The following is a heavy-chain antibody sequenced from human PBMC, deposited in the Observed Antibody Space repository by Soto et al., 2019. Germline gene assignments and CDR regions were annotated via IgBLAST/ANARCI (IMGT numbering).Heavy chain of an antibody. CDR2: IYWNDDK. D-gene: IGHD1-20*01. CDR1: GFSLSTSGVG. CDR3: AQRGRITGTDDAFDI. J-gene: IGHJ3*02. V-gene: IGHV2-5*01. Sequence: SGPTLVNPTQTLTLTCTFSGFSLSTSGVGVGWIRQPPGKALEWLALIYWNDDKRYSPSLKSRLTITKDTSKNQVVLTMTNMDPVDTATYYCAQRGRITGTDDAFDIWGQGTMVTVSS.